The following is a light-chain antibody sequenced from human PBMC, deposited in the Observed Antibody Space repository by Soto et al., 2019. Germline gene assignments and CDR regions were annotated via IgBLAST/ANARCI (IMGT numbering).Light chain of an antibody. CDR3: QQYKNWPPIT. CDR1: QNVSSN. J-gene: IGKJ5*01. Sequence: EIVKTQSPATLSVSPGERATLSCRASQNVSSNLAWYQQKPCQAPRLIIYGASTRATGIPARFSGSGSGTEFALTISSLQSEDFAVYYGQQYKNWPPITFGQGTRLEIK. CDR2: GAS. V-gene: IGKV3-15*01.